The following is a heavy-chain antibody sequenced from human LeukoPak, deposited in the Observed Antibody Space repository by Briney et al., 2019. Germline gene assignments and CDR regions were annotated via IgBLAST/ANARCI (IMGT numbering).Heavy chain of an antibody. CDR1: GFTFSSSA. CDR2: ISGSGGTT. Sequence: GGSLRLSCAVSGFTFSSSAMNWVRQAPGEGLEWVSVISGSGGTTYCADSVKGRFTISRDNSKNTLFLQMNSLRAEDTAVYYCATGHFTIFGVSYGMDVWGQGTTVTVSS. V-gene: IGHV3-23*01. J-gene: IGHJ6*02. D-gene: IGHD3-3*01. CDR3: ATGHFTIFGVSYGMDV.